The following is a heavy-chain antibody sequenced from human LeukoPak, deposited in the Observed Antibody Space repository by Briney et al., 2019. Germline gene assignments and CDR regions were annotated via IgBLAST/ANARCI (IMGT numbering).Heavy chain of an antibody. CDR3: AREGDRHLTFDY. CDR2: TAYEGGEK. V-gene: IGHV3-30*03. CDR1: GFSVTTTH. J-gene: IGHJ4*02. Sequence: GGSLRLSCVAPGFSVTTTHMNWVRQAPGKGLEWVAGTAYEGGEKYYADSVSGRFTISRDNSDNTVYLQMNGLRLEDTAVYFCAREGDRHLTFDYWGRGTLVTVSS. D-gene: IGHD3-16*01.